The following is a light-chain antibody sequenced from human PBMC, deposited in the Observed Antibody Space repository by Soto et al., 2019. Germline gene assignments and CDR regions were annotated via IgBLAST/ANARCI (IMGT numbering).Light chain of an antibody. Sequence: DIQMTQSPSSVSASVGDRVIISCRASQAFSNLLAWYQQKPGKAPKLLIYGASTLQGGVPSRFSGSESGTEFTLTISSVQPEDFATYYCQQATTFPLTFGGGTKVDSK. V-gene: IGKV1-12*01. CDR2: GAS. CDR1: QAFSNL. CDR3: QQATTFPLT. J-gene: IGKJ4*01.